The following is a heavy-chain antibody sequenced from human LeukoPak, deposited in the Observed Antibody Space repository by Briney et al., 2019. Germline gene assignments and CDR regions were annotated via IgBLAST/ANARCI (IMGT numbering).Heavy chain of an antibody. D-gene: IGHD6-19*01. Sequence: GGSLRLSCAASGFTFSGYAMSWVRQAPGKGLEWVSPISGSGGSIYYADSVKGRFTISRDNSKNTLYLQMNSLRVEDTAVYYCAKGASVWFYFFDYWGQGTLVTVSS. J-gene: IGHJ4*02. CDR2: ISGSGGSI. V-gene: IGHV3-23*01. CDR3: AKGASVWFYFFDY. CDR1: GFTFSGYA.